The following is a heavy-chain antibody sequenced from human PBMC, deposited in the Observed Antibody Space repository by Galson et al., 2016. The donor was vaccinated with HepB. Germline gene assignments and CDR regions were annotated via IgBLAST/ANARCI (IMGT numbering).Heavy chain of an antibody. D-gene: IGHD5-18*01. CDR2: TYYRSKWYD. CDR3: ERQGAIGYCYGR. V-gene: IGHV6-1*01. Sequence: AISGDSVSSNSGSWNWIRQSPSRGLEWLGRTYYRSKWYDDYAVSVKSRMTINPDTSKNQVSLHLDSVTAADTAVYYCERQGAIGYCYGRWGQGTLVTVSS. CDR1: GDSVSSNSGS. J-gene: IGHJ4*02.